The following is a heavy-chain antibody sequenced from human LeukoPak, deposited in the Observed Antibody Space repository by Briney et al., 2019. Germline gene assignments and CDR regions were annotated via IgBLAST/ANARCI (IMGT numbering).Heavy chain of an antibody. CDR3: ARDSGSGSYYWFDP. V-gene: IGHV3-64*02. J-gene: IGHJ5*02. Sequence: GGSLRLSCATSGFTFSDHALHWVRQAPGKGLQYVSAISRNGTRTFYADSVKDRFTISRDNSTKTLYLQMGSLRAEDMAVYYCARDSGSGSYYWFDPWGQGTLVTVSS. D-gene: IGHD3-10*01. CDR1: GFTFSDHA. CDR2: ISRNGTRT.